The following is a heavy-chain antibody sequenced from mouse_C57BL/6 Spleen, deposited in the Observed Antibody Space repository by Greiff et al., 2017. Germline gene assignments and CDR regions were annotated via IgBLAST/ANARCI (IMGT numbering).Heavy chain of an antibody. CDR3: ARDAHYYGSSYRYFDV. CDR2: SRNKANDYTT. V-gene: IGHV7-1*01. CDR1: GFTFSDFY. D-gene: IGHD1-1*01. J-gene: IGHJ1*03. Sequence: EVQRVESGGGLVQSGRSLRLSCATSGFTFSDFYMEWVRQAPGKGLEWIAASRNKANDYTTEYSASVKGRFIVSRDTSQSILYLQMNALRAEDTAIYYCARDAHYYGSSYRYFDVWGTGTTVTVSS.